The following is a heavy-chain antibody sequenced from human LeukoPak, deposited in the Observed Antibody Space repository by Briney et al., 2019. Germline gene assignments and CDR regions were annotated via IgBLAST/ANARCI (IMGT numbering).Heavy chain of an antibody. Sequence: SVKVSCKVSGGTFSSYAISWVRQAPGQGLEWMGGIIPIFGTANYAQKFQGRVTITADESTSTAYMELSSLRSEDTAVYYCARDKRIHYDFWSGYYPFDYWGQGTLVTVSS. CDR3: ARDKRIHYDFWSGYYPFDY. J-gene: IGHJ4*02. V-gene: IGHV1-69*13. D-gene: IGHD3-3*01. CDR2: IIPIFGTA. CDR1: GGTFSSYA.